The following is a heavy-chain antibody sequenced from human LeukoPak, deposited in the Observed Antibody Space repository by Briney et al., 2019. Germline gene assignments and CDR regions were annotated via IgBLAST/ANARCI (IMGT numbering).Heavy chain of an antibody. D-gene: IGHD4-23*01. J-gene: IGHJ4*02. CDR2: ISYDGSNK. V-gene: IGHV3-30*04. Sequence: GGSLRLSCAVSGFTFSNYAMHWVRQAPGKGLEWVSLISYDGSNKYYADSVKGRFTVSRDNSKNTLYLQMSSLRAEDTAVYYCARDHYGGKYFDYWGQGTLVTVSS. CDR1: GFTFSNYA. CDR3: ARDHYGGKYFDY.